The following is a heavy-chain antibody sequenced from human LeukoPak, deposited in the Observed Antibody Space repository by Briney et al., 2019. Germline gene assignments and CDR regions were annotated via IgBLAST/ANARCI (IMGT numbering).Heavy chain of an antibody. J-gene: IGHJ3*02. Sequence: SQTLSLTCAVSGDSIRSGGHYWTWIRQLPGKGLEWIGYMFYSGSTYYNPSLESRVTISVDTSKNHFTLKLSSVTAADTAVYYCVKGGWFGQSPSDVFHMWGQGTMVTVSS. CDR3: VKGGWFGQSPSDVFHM. D-gene: IGHD3-10*01. CDR1: GDSIRSGGHY. CDR2: MFYSGST. V-gene: IGHV4-31*11.